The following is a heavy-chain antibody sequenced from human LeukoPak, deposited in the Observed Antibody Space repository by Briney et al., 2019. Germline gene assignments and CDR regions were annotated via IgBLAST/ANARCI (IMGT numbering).Heavy chain of an antibody. V-gene: IGHV1-69*05. CDR3: AREPYQLHGEAFDI. D-gene: IGHD2-2*01. CDR1: GGTFSSYA. Sequence: SVKVSCKASGGTFSSYAISLVRQAPGQGLEWMGRIIPIFGTANYAQKFQGRVTITTDESTSTAYMELSSLRSEDTAVYYCAREPYQLHGEAFDIWGQGTMVTVSS. J-gene: IGHJ3*02. CDR2: IIPIFGTA.